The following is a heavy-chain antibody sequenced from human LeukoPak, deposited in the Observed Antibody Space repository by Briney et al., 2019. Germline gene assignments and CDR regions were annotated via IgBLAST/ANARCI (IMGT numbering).Heavy chain of an antibody. CDR1: GYTFTGYY. J-gene: IGHJ3*02. Sequence: ASVKVSCKASGYTFTGYYMHWVRQAPGQGLEWMGWINPNSGGTNYAQKLQGRVTMTTDTSTSTAYMELRSLRSDDTAVYYCARDKVVVAATDAFDIWGQGTMVTVSS. V-gene: IGHV1-2*02. D-gene: IGHD2-15*01. CDR3: ARDKVVVAATDAFDI. CDR2: INPNSGGT.